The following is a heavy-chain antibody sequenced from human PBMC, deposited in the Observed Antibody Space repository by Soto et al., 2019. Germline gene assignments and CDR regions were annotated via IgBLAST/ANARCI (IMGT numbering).Heavy chain of an antibody. D-gene: IGHD6-19*01. Sequence: GGSLRLSCAASGFTFSSYGMHWVRQAPGKGLEWVAVISYDGSNKYYADSVKGRFTISRDNSKNTLYLQMNSLRAEDTAVYYCAKVVAGVYSSGWYDYYYGMDVWGQGTTVTVSS. CDR2: ISYDGSNK. CDR3: AKVVAGVYSSGWYDYYYGMDV. J-gene: IGHJ6*02. CDR1: GFTFSSYG. V-gene: IGHV3-30*18.